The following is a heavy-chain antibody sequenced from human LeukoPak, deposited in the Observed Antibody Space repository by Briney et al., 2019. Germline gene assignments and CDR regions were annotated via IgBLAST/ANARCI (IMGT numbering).Heavy chain of an antibody. Sequence: GGSLRLFCAASGFTFDDYGMSWVRQAPGKGLEWVSGINWNGGSTGYADSVKGRFTISSDNAKNSLYLQMNSLRAEDTALYYCARVAYKDYYYMDVWGKGTTVTVSS. V-gene: IGHV3-20*04. CDR1: GFTFDDYG. CDR3: ARVAYKDYYYMDV. CDR2: INWNGGST. J-gene: IGHJ6*03. D-gene: IGHD5-24*01.